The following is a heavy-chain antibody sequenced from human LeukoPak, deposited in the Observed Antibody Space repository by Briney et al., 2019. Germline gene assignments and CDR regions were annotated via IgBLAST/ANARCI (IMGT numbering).Heavy chain of an antibody. D-gene: IGHD1-7*01. CDR2: ISGSGGST. V-gene: IGHV3-23*01. CDR1: GFTFSSYA. J-gene: IGHJ4*02. CDR3: AKKTGTVDRYLDY. Sequence: GGSLRLSCAASGFTFSSYAMSWVRQAPGKGLEWVSVISGSGGSTSYADSVKGRFTISRDNSKNTLYLQMHSLRAEDTAVYYCAKKTGTVDRYLDYWGQGSLVTVSS.